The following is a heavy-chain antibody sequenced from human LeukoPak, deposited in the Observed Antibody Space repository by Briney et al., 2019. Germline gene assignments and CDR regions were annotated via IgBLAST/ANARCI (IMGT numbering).Heavy chain of an antibody. D-gene: IGHD6-19*01. CDR2: ISAYNGNT. J-gene: IGHJ6*01. CDR3: ARDLLAVAGPVVEYYYYYGRDV. Sequence: VASVKVSCKASGYTFTSYGISWVRQAPGQGLEWMGWISAYNGNTNYAQKLQGRVNMTTDTYTSTAYMELRSLRSDATAVYYCARDLLAVAGPVVEYYYYYGRDVWGRGPTVTVSS. CDR1: GYTFTSYG. V-gene: IGHV1-18*01.